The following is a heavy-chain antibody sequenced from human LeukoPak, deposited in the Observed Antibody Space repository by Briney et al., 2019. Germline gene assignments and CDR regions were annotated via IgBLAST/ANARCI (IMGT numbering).Heavy chain of an antibody. D-gene: IGHD1-7*01. V-gene: IGHV3-11*04. J-gene: IGHJ5*02. Sequence: PGGSLRLSCAASGFTFSDYYMSWIRQAPGKWLEWVSYISSSGSTIYYADSVKGRFTISRDNAKNSLYLQMNSLRAEDTAVYYCARDQVGGDELEIRETPWGQGTLVTVSS. CDR2: ISSSGSTI. CDR3: ARDQVGGDELEIRETP. CDR1: GFTFSDYY.